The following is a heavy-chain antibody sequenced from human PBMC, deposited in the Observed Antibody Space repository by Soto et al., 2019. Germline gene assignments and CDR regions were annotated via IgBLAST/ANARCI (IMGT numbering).Heavy chain of an antibody. D-gene: IGHD3-10*01. CDR3: KRDGLFRGGGDPWKL. V-gene: IGHV3-53*01. Sequence: PGGSLRLSCAAFGFTISSNYMSWIREAPGKGLEWVSVIFADGETHYADSVRGRFTISRDLSNNTLHLEMNGLRAEGTALYYCKRDGLFRGGGDPWKLWGQGTMVTVSS. CDR2: IFADGET. CDR1: GFTISSNY. J-gene: IGHJ4*02.